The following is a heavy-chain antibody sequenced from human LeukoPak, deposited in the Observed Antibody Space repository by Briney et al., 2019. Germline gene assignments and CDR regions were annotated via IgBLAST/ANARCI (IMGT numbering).Heavy chain of an antibody. Sequence: SETLSLTCTVSGGSISSYYWSWIRQPAGKGLEWIGRIYTSGSTNYNASLKSRVSMSVDTSKNQFSLKLSSVTAADTAVSYCARENSGSYREFDYWGQGTLVTVSS. V-gene: IGHV4-4*07. J-gene: IGHJ4*02. CDR2: IYTSGST. CDR3: ARENSGSYREFDY. D-gene: IGHD1-26*01. CDR1: GGSISSYY.